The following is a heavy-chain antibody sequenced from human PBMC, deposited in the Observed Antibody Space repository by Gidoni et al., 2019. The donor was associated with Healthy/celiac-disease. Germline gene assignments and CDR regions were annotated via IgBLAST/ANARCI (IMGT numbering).Heavy chain of an antibody. Sequence: QVQLQQWGAGLLKPSETPSLTCAVYGGSFSGYYWSWIRQPPGTGLEWIGEINHSGSTNYNPSLKSRVTISVDTSKNQFSLKLSSVTAADTAVYYCARGRIAAAGTDYWGQGTLVTVSS. D-gene: IGHD6-13*01. J-gene: IGHJ4*02. CDR1: GGSFSGYY. CDR2: INHSGST. CDR3: ARGRIAAAGTDY. V-gene: IGHV4-34*01.